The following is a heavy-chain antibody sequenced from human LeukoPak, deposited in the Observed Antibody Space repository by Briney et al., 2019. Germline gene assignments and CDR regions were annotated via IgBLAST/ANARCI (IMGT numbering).Heavy chain of an antibody. CDR3: AKGNPTWNYGEIDY. CDR2: ISWNSGSI. V-gene: IGHV3-9*01. J-gene: IGHJ4*02. Sequence: GGSLRLSCAASEFSVGSNYMTWVRQAPGKGLEWVSGISWNSGSIGYADSVKGRFTISRDNAKNSLYLQMNSLRAEDTAVYYCAKGNPTWNYGEIDYWGQGTLVTVSS. D-gene: IGHD1-7*01. CDR1: EFSVGSNY.